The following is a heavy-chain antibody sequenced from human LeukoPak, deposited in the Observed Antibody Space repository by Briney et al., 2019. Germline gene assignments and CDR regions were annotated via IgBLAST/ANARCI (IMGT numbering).Heavy chain of an antibody. CDR1: GFTFSSYA. Sequence: LAGGSLMLSCAASGFTFSSYAMHWVRQAPGKGLEYVSAISSNGGSTYYANSVKGRFTISRDNTKNSLYLQMNSLRAEDTAVYYCARGGYCNSTTCYFNDWFDPWGQGTLVTVSS. J-gene: IGHJ5*02. CDR3: ARGGYCNSTTCYFNDWFDP. V-gene: IGHV3-64*01. CDR2: ISSNGGST. D-gene: IGHD2-2*01.